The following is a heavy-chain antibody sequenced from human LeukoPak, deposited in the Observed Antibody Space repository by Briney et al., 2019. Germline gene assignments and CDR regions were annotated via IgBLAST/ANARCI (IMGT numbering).Heavy chain of an antibody. V-gene: IGHV4-4*07. CDR2: IYTSGST. CDR1: GGSISSFY. J-gene: IGHJ4*02. D-gene: IGHD5-18*01. CDR3: ARVVESGYSYGLLDY. Sequence: PSEILSLTCTVSGGSISSFYWSWIRQPAGKGLEWIGRIYTSGSTNYNPSLKSRVTMSVDTSKNQFSLKLSSVTAADTAVYYCARVVESGYSYGLLDYWGQGTLVTVSS.